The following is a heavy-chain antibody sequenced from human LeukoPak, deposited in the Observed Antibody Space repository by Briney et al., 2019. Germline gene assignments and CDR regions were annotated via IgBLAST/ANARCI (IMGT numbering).Heavy chain of an antibody. Sequence: WGSLRLSCEVSGFTFDDHAINWVRQAPGKGLEWVANINWNGGSTGYGDSVKGRFTISRDNTKNSVFLQMHSLRGDDTALYYCARDMLLEDAFDIWGQGTMVIVSS. CDR2: INWNGGST. CDR1: GFTFDDHA. V-gene: IGHV3-20*04. D-gene: IGHD3-10*02. J-gene: IGHJ3*02. CDR3: ARDMLLEDAFDI.